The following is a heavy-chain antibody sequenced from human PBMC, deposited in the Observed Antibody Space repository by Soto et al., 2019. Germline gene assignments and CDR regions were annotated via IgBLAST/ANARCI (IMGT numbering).Heavy chain of an antibody. V-gene: IGHV3-23*01. D-gene: IGHD3-22*01. Sequence: GGSLRLSCAASGFTFSSYAMSWVRQAPGKGLEWVSAISGSGGSTYYADSVKGRFTISRDNPKNTLYLQMNSLRAEDTAVYYCARELYDSSGYYPPKNSFDYWGQGTLVTVSS. CDR3: ARELYDSSGYYPPKNSFDY. CDR2: ISGSGGST. J-gene: IGHJ4*02. CDR1: GFTFSSYA.